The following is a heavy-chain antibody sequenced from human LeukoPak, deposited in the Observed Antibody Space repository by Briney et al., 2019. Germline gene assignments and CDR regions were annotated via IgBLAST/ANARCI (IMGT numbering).Heavy chain of an antibody. CDR2: IYYSGST. Sequence: PSETLSLTCTVSGGSISSYYWSWIRQPPGKGLEWIGYIYYSGSTNYNPSLKSRVTISVDTSKNQFSLKLSSVTAADTAVYYCARDRSHDYYYYGVDVWGQGTTVTVSS. J-gene: IGHJ6*02. CDR1: GGSISSYY. V-gene: IGHV4-59*01. CDR3: ARDRSHDYYYYGVDV.